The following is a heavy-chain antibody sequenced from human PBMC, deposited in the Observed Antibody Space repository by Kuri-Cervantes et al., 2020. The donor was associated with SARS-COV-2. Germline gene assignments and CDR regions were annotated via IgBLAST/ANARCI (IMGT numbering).Heavy chain of an antibody. CDR2: INHSGST. CDR1: GYPISSDYY. J-gene: IGHJ6*04. CDR3: ARPGGFLDV. D-gene: IGHD4-23*01. Sequence: SETLSLTCAVSGYPISSDYYWGWIRQPPGKGLEWIGEINHSGSTNYNPSLKSRVTISVDTSKNQFSLKLSSVTAADTAVYYCARPGGFLDVWGKGTTVTVSS. V-gene: IGHV4-38-2*01.